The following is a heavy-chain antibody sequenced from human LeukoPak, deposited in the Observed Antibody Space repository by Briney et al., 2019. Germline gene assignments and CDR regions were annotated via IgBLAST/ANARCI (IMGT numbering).Heavy chain of an antibody. Sequence: SETLSLTCTVSGGSISSYYWSWIRQPAGKGLEWIGRIYTSGSTNYNPSLKSRVTMSVDTSKNQFSLKLSSVTAADTAVYYCARASISSAGVRHAFDIWGQGTMVTVSS. V-gene: IGHV4-4*07. J-gene: IGHJ3*02. D-gene: IGHD3-16*01. CDR3: ARASISSAGVRHAFDI. CDR2: IYTSGST. CDR1: GGSISSYY.